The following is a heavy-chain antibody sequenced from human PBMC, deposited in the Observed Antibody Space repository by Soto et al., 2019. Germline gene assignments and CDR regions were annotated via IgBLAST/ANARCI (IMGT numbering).Heavy chain of an antibody. Sequence: SVKVSCKASGGTFSSYAISWVRQAPGQRLEWIGWIVVGSGNTNYAQKFQERVTITRDMSTSTAYMELSSLRSEDTAVYYCAADRDYGDYLGWGQGTLVTVSS. V-gene: IGHV1-58*02. D-gene: IGHD4-17*01. CDR1: GGTFSSYA. CDR2: IVVGSGNT. J-gene: IGHJ4*02. CDR3: AADRDYGDYLG.